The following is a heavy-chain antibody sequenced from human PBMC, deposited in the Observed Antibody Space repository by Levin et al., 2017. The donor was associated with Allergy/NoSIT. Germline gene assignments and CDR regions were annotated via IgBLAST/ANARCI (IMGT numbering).Heavy chain of an antibody. CDR3: ARQEGSSSSSTADYYYYMDG. Sequence: GESLKISCKGSGYSFTSYWIGWVRQMPGKGLEWMGIIYPGDSDTRYSPSFQGQVTISADKSISTAYLQWSSLKASDTAMYYCARQEGSSSSSTADYYYYMDGWGKGTTVTVSS. V-gene: IGHV5-51*01. CDR2: IYPGDSDT. CDR1: GYSFTSYW. D-gene: IGHD6-6*01. J-gene: IGHJ6*03.